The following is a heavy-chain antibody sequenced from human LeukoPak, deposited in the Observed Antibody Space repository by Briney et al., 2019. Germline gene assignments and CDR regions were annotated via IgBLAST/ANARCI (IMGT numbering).Heavy chain of an antibody. V-gene: IGHV4-31*11. D-gene: IGHD1-1*01. J-gene: IGHJ4*02. CDR3: ARVKTGTVDY. CDR1: GGSFSGYY. CDR2: IYYSGST. Sequence: SETLSLTCAVYGGSFSGYYWSWIRQHPGKGLEWIGYIYYSGSTYYNPSLKSRVTISVDTSKNQFSLKLSSVTAADTAVYYCARVKTGTVDYWGQGTLVTVSS.